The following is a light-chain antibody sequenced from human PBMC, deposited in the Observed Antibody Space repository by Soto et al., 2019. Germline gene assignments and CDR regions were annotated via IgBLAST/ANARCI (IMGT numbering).Light chain of an antibody. Sequence: FMWIQAPCTLSLTQGERATLSCRASQTVRNNYLAWYQQKPGQAPRLLIYDASSRATGIPARFSGSGSGTDFTLTISSLEPEDFAVYYCQQRNIWPPVPFAQGTRLEI. CDR1: QTVRNNY. CDR2: DAS. V-gene: IGKV3-11*01. J-gene: IGKJ5*01. CDR3: QQRNIWPPVP.